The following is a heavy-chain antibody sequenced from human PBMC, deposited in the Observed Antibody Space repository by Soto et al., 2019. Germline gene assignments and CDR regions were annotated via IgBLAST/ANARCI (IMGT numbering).Heavy chain of an antibody. CDR2: IRSKAYGGTT. J-gene: IGHJ5*02. Sequence: GVSLRLSFTASGFTFGDYSMSWFRQAPGKGLEWVGFIRSKAYGGTTEYAASVKGRFTISRDDSKSIAYLQMNSLKTEDTAVYYCTSYQPLLSWFDPWGQGTLVTVSS. D-gene: IGHD2-2*01. CDR1: GFTFGDYS. CDR3: TSYQPLLSWFDP. V-gene: IGHV3-49*03.